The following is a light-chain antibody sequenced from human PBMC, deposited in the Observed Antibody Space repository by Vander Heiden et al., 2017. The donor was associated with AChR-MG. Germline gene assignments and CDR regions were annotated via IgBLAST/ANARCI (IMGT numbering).Light chain of an antibody. CDR1: ASNIGSNS. CDR3: SAWDDSLSGVV. J-gene: IGLJ2*01. Sequence: SLFTQPPSASRAPGPSVTISCTGGASNIGSNSLNWYQQLPGTAPRVLIYSNSQRPSGVPDRFSGSKSGTSASLAISGLQSEDEADYYCSAWDDSLSGVVFGGGTKLTVL. V-gene: IGLV1-44*01. CDR2: SNS.